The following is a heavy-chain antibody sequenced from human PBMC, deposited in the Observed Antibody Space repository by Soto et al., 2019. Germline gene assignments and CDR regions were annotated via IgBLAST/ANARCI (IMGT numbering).Heavy chain of an antibody. D-gene: IGHD2-15*01. CDR2: IIPIFGTA. CDR1: GGTFSSYA. Sequence: QVQLVQSGAEVKKPGSSVKVSCKASGGTFSSYAISWVRQAPGQGLEWMGGIIPIFGTANYAQKFQGRVTITADESKSPGYMELGSLRSEDTGVYYCASSGGCSGGSCYSYYWGQGTLVTVSS. V-gene: IGHV1-69*01. J-gene: IGHJ4*02. CDR3: ASSGGCSGGSCYSYY.